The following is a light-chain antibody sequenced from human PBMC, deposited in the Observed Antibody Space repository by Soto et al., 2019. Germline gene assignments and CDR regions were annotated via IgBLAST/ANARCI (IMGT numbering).Light chain of an antibody. V-gene: IGKV1-5*03. CDR3: QQYNSYSMT. CDR2: KAS. CDR1: QSISSW. Sequence: DIQMSQSPSTLSAYIGDRVTITCRASQSISSWLAWYQQKPGKAPKLLIYKASSLESGVPSRFSGSGSGTEFTLTISSLQPDDFATYYCQQYNSYSMTFGQGTKVDIK. J-gene: IGKJ1*01.